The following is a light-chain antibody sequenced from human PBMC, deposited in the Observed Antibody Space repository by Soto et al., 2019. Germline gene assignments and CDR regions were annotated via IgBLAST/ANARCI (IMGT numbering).Light chain of an antibody. Sequence: EIVLTQSPGTLSLSPGERATLSCRASQSIRSGFLAWYQQKPGQTPRLLIYGASIRATGIPVRFSGSGSGTDFTLTISRLEPEDFAVYYCQQYGTSPLTFGPGTKVDIK. CDR1: QSIRSGF. CDR2: GAS. V-gene: IGKV3-20*01. CDR3: QQYGTSPLT. J-gene: IGKJ3*01.